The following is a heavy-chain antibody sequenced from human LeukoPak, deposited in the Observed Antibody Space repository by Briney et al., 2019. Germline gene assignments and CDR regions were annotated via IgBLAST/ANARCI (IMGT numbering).Heavy chain of an antibody. V-gene: IGHV4-39*07. D-gene: IGHD2-2*01. CDR2: IYYSGST. CDR3: ARLDIVVVPATAFDI. J-gene: IGHJ3*02. CDR1: GGSISSGSYY. Sequence: ASETLSLTCTVSGGSISSGSYYWGWIRQPPGKGLEWIGSIYYSGSTYYNPSLKSRVTISIDTSRKQFSLKLSSVTAADTAVYYCARLDIVVVPATAFDIWGQGSMVTVAS.